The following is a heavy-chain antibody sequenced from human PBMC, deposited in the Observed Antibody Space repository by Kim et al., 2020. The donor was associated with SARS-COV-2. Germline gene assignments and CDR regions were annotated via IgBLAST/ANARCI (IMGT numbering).Heavy chain of an antibody. CDR1: GFTFSSYA. D-gene: IGHD1-26*01. J-gene: IGHJ4*02. CDR3: ARPYSGSYWGYFDY. CDR2: ISYDGSNK. V-gene: IGHV3-30*04. Sequence: GSLRLSCAASGFTFSSYAMHWVRQAPGKGLEWVAVISYDGSNKYYADSVKGRFTISRDNSKNTLYLQMNSLRAEHTAVYYCARPYSGSYWGYFDYWGQGTLVTVSS.